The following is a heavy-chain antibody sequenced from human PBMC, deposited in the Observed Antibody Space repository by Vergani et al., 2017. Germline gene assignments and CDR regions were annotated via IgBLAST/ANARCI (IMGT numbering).Heavy chain of an antibody. J-gene: IGHJ6*03. V-gene: IGHV4-34*01. Sequence: QVQLQQWGGGLLKPSETLSLTCVVNGGSFTSYHWTWIRQSPGEGLEWVGDIDHTGRPDYNPSLKSRLTMSVDKSRNQFSLTLNSVTATDTAKCFCERVNTETNGHLYYYYYMDVWGQGTAVTVS. CDR3: ERVNTETNGHLYYYYYMDV. D-gene: IGHD4-11*01. CDR1: GGSFTSYH. CDR2: IDHTGRP.